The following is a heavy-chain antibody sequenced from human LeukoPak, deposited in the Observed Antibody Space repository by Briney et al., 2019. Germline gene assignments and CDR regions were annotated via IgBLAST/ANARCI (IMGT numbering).Heavy chain of an antibody. J-gene: IGHJ5*02. D-gene: IGHD4-17*01. Sequence: GGSLRLSCAASGFTFSSYAMHWVRQAPGKGLEYVSAISSNGGSTYYANSVKGRFTISRDNSKNTLYLQMGSLRAEDMAVYYCARETVPNWFDPWGQGTLVTVSS. CDR1: GFTFSSYA. V-gene: IGHV3-64*01. CDR3: ARETVPNWFDP. CDR2: ISSNGGST.